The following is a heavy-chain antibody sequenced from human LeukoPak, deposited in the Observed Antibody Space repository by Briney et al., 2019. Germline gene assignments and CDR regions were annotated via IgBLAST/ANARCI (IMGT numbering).Heavy chain of an antibody. CDR3: ARESYYYDSSGYLC. CDR2: MNPNSGNT. Sequence: ASVKVSCKASGYTFTGYYMHWVRQAPGQGLEWMGWMNPNSGNTGYAQKFQGRVTMTRNTSISTAYMELSSLRSEDTAVYYCARESYYYDSSGYLCWGQGTLVTVSS. D-gene: IGHD3-22*01. V-gene: IGHV1-8*02. J-gene: IGHJ4*02. CDR1: GYTFTGYY.